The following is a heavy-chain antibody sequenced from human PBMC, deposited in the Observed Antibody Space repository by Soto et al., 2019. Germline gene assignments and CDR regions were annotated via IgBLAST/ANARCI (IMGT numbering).Heavy chain of an antibody. CDR3: AKNYEYSGFDY. V-gene: IGHV3-30*18. Sequence: QVQLVESGGGVVQPGRSLRLSCSASGFTFSTYDMHWVRQAPGRGLEWVAVISYDGSNKYYADSVKGRFTISRDNSKNTLYLQMNSLRAEDTAVYSCAKNYEYSGFDYWGQGTLVTVSS. D-gene: IGHD1-26*01. CDR1: GFTFSTYD. J-gene: IGHJ4*02. CDR2: ISYDGSNK.